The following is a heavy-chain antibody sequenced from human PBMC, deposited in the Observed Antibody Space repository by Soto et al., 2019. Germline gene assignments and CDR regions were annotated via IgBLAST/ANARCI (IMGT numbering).Heavy chain of an antibody. Sequence: QLQLQESGPGLVKPSETLSLTCTVSGGSISSSSYYWGWIRQPPGKGLEWIGSIYYSGSTYYNPSLKSRVTISVDTSKNQFSLKLSSVTAADTAVYYCARRVRRPGGGVAATTTNNWFDPWGQGTLVTVSS. J-gene: IGHJ5*02. D-gene: IGHD2-15*01. CDR2: IYYSGST. CDR1: GGSISSSSYY. V-gene: IGHV4-39*01. CDR3: ARRVRRPGGGVAATTTNNWFDP.